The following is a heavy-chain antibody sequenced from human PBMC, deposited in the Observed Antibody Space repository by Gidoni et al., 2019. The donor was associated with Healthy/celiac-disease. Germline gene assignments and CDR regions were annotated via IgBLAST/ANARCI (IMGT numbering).Heavy chain of an antibody. CDR2: INAGNGNT. J-gene: IGHJ4*02. Sequence: QVQLVQSGAEVKEPGASVKVSCKASGYTFTSYAMHWVRQAPGQRLEWMGWINAGNGNTKYSQKFQGRVTITRDTSASTAYMELSSLRSEDTAVYYCARGVDILTGYGFDYWGQGTLVTVSS. V-gene: IGHV1-3*01. D-gene: IGHD3-9*01. CDR3: ARGVDILTGYGFDY. CDR1: GYTFTSYA.